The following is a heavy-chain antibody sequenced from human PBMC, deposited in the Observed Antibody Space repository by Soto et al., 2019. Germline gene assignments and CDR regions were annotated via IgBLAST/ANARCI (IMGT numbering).Heavy chain of an antibody. V-gene: IGHV3-33*01. Sequence: QVQPVESGGGVVQPGRSLRLSCAASGFTLSNYGMHWVRQAPGKGLEWVAVIWSGGSNKYYADSVKGRFTISRDNSKNTLYLQMNSLRAEDTAVYYCARALQYQNWLDPWGQGTLVTVSS. D-gene: IGHD4-4*01. CDR2: IWSGGSNK. CDR3: ARALQYQNWLDP. CDR1: GFTLSNYG. J-gene: IGHJ5*02.